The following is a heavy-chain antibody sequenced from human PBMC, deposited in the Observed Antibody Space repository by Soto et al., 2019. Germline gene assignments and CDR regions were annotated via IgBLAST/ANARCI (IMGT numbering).Heavy chain of an antibody. V-gene: IGHV4-59*01. CDR2: IYYSGST. Sequence: KSSETLSLTCTVSGGSISSYYWSWIRQPPGKGLEWIGYIYYSGSTNYNPSLKSRVTISVDTSKNQFSLKLSSVTAADTAVYYCARLRYRYGPRWWYFDLWGRGTLVTVSS. D-gene: IGHD5-18*01. CDR1: GGSISSYY. J-gene: IGHJ2*01. CDR3: ARLRYRYGPRWWYFDL.